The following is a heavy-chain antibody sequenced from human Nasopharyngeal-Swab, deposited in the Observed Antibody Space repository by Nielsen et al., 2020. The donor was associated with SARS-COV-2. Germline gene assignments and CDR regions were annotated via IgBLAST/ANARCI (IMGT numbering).Heavy chain of an antibody. Sequence: ASVKVSCKVSGYTLTELSMHWVRQAPGKGLEWMGGFDPEDGGTIYAQKFQGRVTMTEDTSTDTAYMELSSLRSEDTAVYYCATVYYDSSGRAYFDYWGQGTLVTVSS. CDR3: ATVYYDSSGRAYFDY. V-gene: IGHV1-24*01. J-gene: IGHJ4*02. CDR1: GYTLTELS. CDR2: FDPEDGGT. D-gene: IGHD3-22*01.